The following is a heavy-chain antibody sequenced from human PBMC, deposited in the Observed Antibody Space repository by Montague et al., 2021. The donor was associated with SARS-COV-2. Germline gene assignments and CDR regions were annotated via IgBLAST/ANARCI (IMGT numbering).Heavy chain of an antibody. D-gene: IGHD6-19*01. CDR3: ARGDNYTSGWHPSGVLDY. CDR2: VYFTGKT. V-gene: IGHV4-59*13. CDR1: GGSISNYY. Sequence: SETLSLTCTVSGGSISNYYWSWTRQSPGRGLEWIGYVYFTGKTNXNPSLKSRATISVDTSKNQFSLRLTSVIAADSAVYYCARGDNYTSGWHPSGVLDYWGQGAPVIVSS. J-gene: IGHJ4*02.